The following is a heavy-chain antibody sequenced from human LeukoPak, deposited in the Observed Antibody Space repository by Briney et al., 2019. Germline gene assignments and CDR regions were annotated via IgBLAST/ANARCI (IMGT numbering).Heavy chain of an antibody. D-gene: IGHD2-2*02. CDR2: IRYDGSNK. CDR1: GFTFSSYG. Sequence: PVGSLRLSCAASGFTFSSYGMHWVRQAPGKGLEWVAFIRYDGSNKYYADSVKGRFTISRDNSKNTLYLQMNSLRAEDTAVYYCAKVPYCSSTSCYTPFDYWGQGTLVTASS. J-gene: IGHJ4*02. V-gene: IGHV3-30*02. CDR3: AKVPYCSSTSCYTPFDY.